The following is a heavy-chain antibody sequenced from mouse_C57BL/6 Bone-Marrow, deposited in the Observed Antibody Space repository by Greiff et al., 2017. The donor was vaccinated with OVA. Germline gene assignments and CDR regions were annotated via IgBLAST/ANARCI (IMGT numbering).Heavy chain of an antibody. Sequence: EVQRVESGGGLVQPGGSLKLSCAASGFTFSDYYMYWVRQTPEKRLEWVAYISNGGGSTYYPDTVKGRFTISRDNAKNTLYLQMSRLKSEDTAMYYCARQSGLYYDYDDRYFDVWGTGTTVTVSS. D-gene: IGHD2-4*01. CDR1: GFTFSDYY. CDR3: ARQSGLYYDYDDRYFDV. J-gene: IGHJ1*03. CDR2: ISNGGGST. V-gene: IGHV5-12*01.